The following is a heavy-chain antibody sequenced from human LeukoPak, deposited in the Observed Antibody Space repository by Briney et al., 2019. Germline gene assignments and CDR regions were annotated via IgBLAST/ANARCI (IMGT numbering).Heavy chain of an antibody. D-gene: IGHD3-10*01. CDR3: ARDFYGSGSSSFDY. V-gene: IGHV3-30-3*01. CDR2: ISYDGSNK. Sequence: GGSLRLSCAASGSTFSSYAMHWVRQAPGKGLEWVAVISYDGSNKYYADSVKGRFTISRDNSKNTLYLQMNSLRAEDTAVYYCARDFYGSGSSSFDYWGQGTLVTVSS. J-gene: IGHJ4*02. CDR1: GSTFSSYA.